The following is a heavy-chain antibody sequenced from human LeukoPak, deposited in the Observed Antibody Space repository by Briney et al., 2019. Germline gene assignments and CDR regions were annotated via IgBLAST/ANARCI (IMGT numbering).Heavy chain of an antibody. V-gene: IGHV4-59*12. J-gene: IGHJ5*02. CDR2: AYYSGST. CDR1: GGSISNYY. D-gene: IGHD2-15*01. Sequence: SETLSLTCTVSGGSISNYYWSWIRQPPGKGLEWIGYAYYSGSTNYNPSLKSRVTMSVDTSKNQFSLKLSSVTAADTAVYYCARGLLLGYCSGGSCYRGRANWFDPWGQGTLVTVSS. CDR3: ARGLLLGYCSGGSCYRGRANWFDP.